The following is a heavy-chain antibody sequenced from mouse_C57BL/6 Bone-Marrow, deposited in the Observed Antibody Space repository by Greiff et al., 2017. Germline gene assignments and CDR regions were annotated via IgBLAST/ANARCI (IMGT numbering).Heavy chain of an antibody. V-gene: IGHV14-4*01. D-gene: IGHD1-1*01. CDR1: GFNIKDDY. CDR2: IDPENGDT. Sequence: EVQLQQSGAELVRPGASVKLSCTASGFNIKDDYMPWVKQRPEQGLEWIGWIDPENGDTEYASKFQGKATITADTSSNTAYLQLSSLTSEDTAVYYCTTYYYGSSYYPFDYWGQGTTLTVSS. J-gene: IGHJ2*01. CDR3: TTYYYGSSYYPFDY.